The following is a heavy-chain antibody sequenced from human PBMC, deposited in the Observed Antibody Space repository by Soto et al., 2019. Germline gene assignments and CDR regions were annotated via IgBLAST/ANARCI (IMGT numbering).Heavy chain of an antibody. CDR1: GFSLSTRGVG. Sequence: QITLKESGPTLVKPTQTLTLTCTFSGFSLSTRGVGVGGIRQPPGKALEWLAVIYWDDAKRYSPSLQSRLTITKDTSKAQVVLTMTNMDPVDTATYYWARKNYGDYPTDYWGQGTLVTVSS. D-gene: IGHD4-17*01. CDR2: IYWDDAK. J-gene: IGHJ4*02. V-gene: IGHV2-5*02. CDR3: ARKNYGDYPTDY.